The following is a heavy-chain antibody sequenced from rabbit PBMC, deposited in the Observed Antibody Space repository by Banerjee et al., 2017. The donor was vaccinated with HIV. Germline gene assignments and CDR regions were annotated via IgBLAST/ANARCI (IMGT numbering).Heavy chain of an antibody. D-gene: IGHD1-1*01. CDR2: IYADSSGST. Sequence: QEQLEESGGDLVKPEGSLTLTCTASRFSFSRNYWICWVRQAPGKGLEWIACIYADSSGSTYYANWAKGRFTISKTSSTTVTLQMTSLTAADTATYFCARDTYASSSGYYIYPYYFDLWGPGTLVTVS. CDR1: RFSFSRNYW. V-gene: IGHV1S45*01. J-gene: IGHJ4*01. CDR3: ARDTYASSSGYYIYPYYFDL.